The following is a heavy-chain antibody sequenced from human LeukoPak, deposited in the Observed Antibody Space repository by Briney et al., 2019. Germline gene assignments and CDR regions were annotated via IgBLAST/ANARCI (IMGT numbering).Heavy chain of an antibody. CDR2: LYYMRGA. D-gene: IGHD1-26*01. J-gene: IGHJ4*02. CDR3: AREERDSGSTTDPRTQNFDY. Sequence: SETLSLTCTVSGGSISGYYWSWSRQPPGKGVEWIGNLYYMRGAWYKSSLKSRVTTSVDTSRNEFPLKLSSVTAADTAVYYCAREERDSGSTTDPRTQNFDYWGQGTLVTVSS. V-gene: IGHV4-59*01. CDR1: GGSISGYY.